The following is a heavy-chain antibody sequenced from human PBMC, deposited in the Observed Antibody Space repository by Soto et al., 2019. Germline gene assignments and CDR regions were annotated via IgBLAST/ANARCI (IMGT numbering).Heavy chain of an antibody. J-gene: IGHJ6*04. CDR3: ARGTYYYDSSGYWPYYYYCMDV. V-gene: IGHV4-31*03. CDR2: IYYSGST. Sequence: SETLSLTCTVSGGSISSGGYYWSWIRQHPGKGLEWIGYIYYSGSTYYNPSLKSRVTISVDTSKNQFSLKLSSVTAADTAVYYCARGTYYYDSSGYWPYYYYCMDVWGKGTTVTVSS. CDR1: GGSISSGGYY. D-gene: IGHD3-22*01.